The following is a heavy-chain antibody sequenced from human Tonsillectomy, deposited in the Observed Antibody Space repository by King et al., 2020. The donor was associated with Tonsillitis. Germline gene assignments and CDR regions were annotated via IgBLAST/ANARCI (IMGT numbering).Heavy chain of an antibody. CDR3: AKSGLYCSSTSCYSMDV. V-gene: IGHV3-30*18. D-gene: IGHD2-2*01. Sequence: VQLVESGGGVVQPGRSLRLSCAASGFTFSSYGMHWVRQAPGKGLEWVAVISYDGSNKYYAVSVKGRFTISRDNSKNTLYLQMNSLRAEDTAVYYCAKSGLYCSSTSCYSMDVWGQGTTVTVSS. CDR2: ISYDGSNK. CDR1: GFTFSSYG. J-gene: IGHJ6*02.